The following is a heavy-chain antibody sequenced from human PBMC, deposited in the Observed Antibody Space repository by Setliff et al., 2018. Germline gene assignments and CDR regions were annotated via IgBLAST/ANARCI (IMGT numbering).Heavy chain of an antibody. Sequence: GASVKVSCKASGYTFTSYGISWVRQAPGQGPEWMGWISPYNGYIVYAQKFQGRVTMTTDTSTTTAYMEVRSLRSDDTAVYYCARDRKEIVVKPPAASLDYWGQGTQVTVSS. CDR1: GYTFTSYG. V-gene: IGHV1-18*01. J-gene: IGHJ4*02. CDR3: ARDRKEIVVKPPAASLDY. D-gene: IGHD2-2*01. CDR2: ISPYNGYI.